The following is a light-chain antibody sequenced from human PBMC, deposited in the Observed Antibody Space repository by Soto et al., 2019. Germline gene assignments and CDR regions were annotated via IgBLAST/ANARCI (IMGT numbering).Light chain of an antibody. V-gene: IGKV3-20*01. CDR3: QQSESSPRT. CDR2: GAS. J-gene: IGKJ1*01. CDR1: QSVSSSY. Sequence: DIVSTHSTSTLSLSPGERSTLSCMASQSVSSSYLAWYQQKPGQPPRLLIYGASSRATGIPDRFSGSGSGTDFTLTISRLEPEDFAVYYCQQSESSPRTFCQGTKVDIK.